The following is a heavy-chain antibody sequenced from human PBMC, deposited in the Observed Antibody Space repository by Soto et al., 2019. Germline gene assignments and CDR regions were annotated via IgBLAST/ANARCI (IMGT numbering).Heavy chain of an antibody. CDR3: AKDHTQGYYYMDV. J-gene: IGHJ6*03. Sequence: EVQLLESGGGLVQPGGSLRLSCAASGFTFSSYDMSWVRQAPGKGLEWVSVISGSGGTTYYADSVKGRFTISRDNSKNTLYLQMNSLRAEDTAVYYGAKDHTQGYYYMDVWGKGTTVTVSS. CDR1: GFTFSSYD. V-gene: IGHV3-23*01. CDR2: ISGSGGTT.